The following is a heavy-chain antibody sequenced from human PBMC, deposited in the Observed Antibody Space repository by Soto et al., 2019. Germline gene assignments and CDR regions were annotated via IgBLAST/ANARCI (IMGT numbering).Heavy chain of an antibody. CDR3: ARHDFCSGYYTPEYYYYGMDV. D-gene: IGHD3-3*01. Sequence: SQTLSLTRAISGDSVSSNSAAWNWIRQSPSRGLEWLGRTYYRSKWYNDYAVSVKSRITINPDTSKNQFSLQLNSVTPEDTAVYYCARHDFCSGYYTPEYYYYGMDVWGQGTTVTVSS. CDR1: GDSVSSNSAA. V-gene: IGHV6-1*01. J-gene: IGHJ6*02. CDR2: TYYRSKWYN.